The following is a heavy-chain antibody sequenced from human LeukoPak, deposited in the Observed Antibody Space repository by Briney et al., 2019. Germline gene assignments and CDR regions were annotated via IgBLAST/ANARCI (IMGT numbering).Heavy chain of an antibody. CDR3: AREEGIAAATAYYYYGMDV. V-gene: IGHV3-74*01. D-gene: IGHD6-13*01. CDR1: EFTFSSYW. J-gene: IGHJ6*02. CDR2: INSDGSST. Sequence: GGSLRLSCAASEFTFSSYWMHWVRQAPGKGLVWVSRINSDGSSTSYADSVKGRFTISRDNAKNTLFLQMNSLRAEDTAVYYCAREEGIAAATAYYYYGMDVWGQGTTVTVSS.